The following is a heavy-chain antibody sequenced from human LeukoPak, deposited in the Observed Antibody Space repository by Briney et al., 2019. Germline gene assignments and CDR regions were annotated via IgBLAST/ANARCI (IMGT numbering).Heavy chain of an antibody. CDR1: GYTFTGYY. V-gene: IGHV1-2*02. J-gene: IGHJ4*02. CDR3: ARARVATKLDY. Sequence: ASVKVSCKASGYTFTGYYMHWVRPAPGQGLEWMGWINPNSGGTNYAQRFQGRVTMTRDTSISTAYMELSRLRSDDTAVYYCARARVATKLDYWGQGTLVTVSS. D-gene: IGHD5-12*01. CDR2: INPNSGGT.